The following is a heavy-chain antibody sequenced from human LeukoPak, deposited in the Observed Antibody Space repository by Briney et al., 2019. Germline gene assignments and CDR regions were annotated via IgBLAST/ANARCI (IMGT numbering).Heavy chain of an antibody. CDR2: IVVGSGNT. V-gene: IGHV1-58*02. CDR1: GFTFTSSA. CDR3: AAESYYYGGNSSLLGY. J-gene: IGHJ4*02. D-gene: IGHD4-23*01. Sequence: SVKVSCKASGFTFTSSAMQWVRQARGQRLEWIGWIVVGSGNTNYAQKFQERVTITRDMSTSTAYMELSSLSSEDTAVYYCAAESYYYGGNSSLLGYWGQGTLVTVSS.